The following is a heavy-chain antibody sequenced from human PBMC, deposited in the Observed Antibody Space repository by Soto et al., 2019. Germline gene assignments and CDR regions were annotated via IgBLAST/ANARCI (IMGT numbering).Heavy chain of an antibody. D-gene: IGHD4-17*01. J-gene: IGHJ5*02. CDR3: AREAVTPDWFDP. CDR2: IGADNGNT. CDR1: GYTFTTYG. Sequence: QVQLVQSGAEVKKPGASVKVSCKASGYTFTTYGISWVRQAPGQGLEWLGWIGADNGNTKYAQKVQGRVTMTTDTYTSTAYVELRSLRSDDTAVYYCAREAVTPDWFDPWGQGTLVTVSS. V-gene: IGHV1-18*01.